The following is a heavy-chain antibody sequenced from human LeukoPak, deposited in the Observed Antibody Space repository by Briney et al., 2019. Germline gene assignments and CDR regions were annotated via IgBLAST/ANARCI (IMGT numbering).Heavy chain of an antibody. CDR1: GGSFSGYY. CDR2: MNPSGST. J-gene: IGHJ6*03. CDR3: ARGRQDVTMIVVIMTAVSYYLDV. Sequence: PSETLSLTCAVYGGSFSGYYWTWIRHTPEKGLEWIGEMNPSGSTNYNPSLKSRVTISVDTSKNQFSLTLSSVTAADTVVYYCARGRQDVTMIVVIMTAVSYYLDVWGKGTTVTVS. D-gene: IGHD3-22*01. V-gene: IGHV4-34*01.